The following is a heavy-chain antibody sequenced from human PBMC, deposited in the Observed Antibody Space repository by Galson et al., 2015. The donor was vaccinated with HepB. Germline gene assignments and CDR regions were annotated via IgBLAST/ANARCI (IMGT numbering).Heavy chain of an antibody. J-gene: IGHJ4*02. V-gene: IGHV3-30*03. CDR2: LSFDGSTK. CDR1: GSMFSNYG. Sequence: SLRLSCAASGSMFSNYGMHWVRQAPGKGLEWVAVLSFDGSTKYYVDSVKGRFTISRDNFKNTLYLQMNSLRAEDTAVYYCVRNSFLGGDYSVDYWGQGILVTVSS. D-gene: IGHD4-17*01. CDR3: VRNSFLGGDYSVDY.